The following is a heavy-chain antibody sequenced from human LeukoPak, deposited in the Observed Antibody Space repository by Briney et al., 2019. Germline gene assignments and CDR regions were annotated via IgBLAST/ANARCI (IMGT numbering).Heavy chain of an antibody. J-gene: IGHJ4*02. D-gene: IGHD2-2*01. CDR3: ARGSDCSSTSCSIDY. CDR1: GGSISSSNW. V-gene: IGHV4-4*02. Sequence: PSETLSLTCAVSGGSISSSNWWRGVRQPPGKGLEWSGEIYHSGSTNYNPSLKSRVTISVDKSKNQFSLKLSSVTAADTAVYYCARGSDCSSTSCSIDYWGQGTLVTVSS. CDR2: IYHSGST.